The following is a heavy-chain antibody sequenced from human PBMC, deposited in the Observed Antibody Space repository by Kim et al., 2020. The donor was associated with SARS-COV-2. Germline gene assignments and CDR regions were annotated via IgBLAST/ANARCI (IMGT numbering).Heavy chain of an antibody. CDR1: GGSISSSSYY. J-gene: IGHJ6*02. CDR3: AAEIAARPNYYYYYGMDV. V-gene: IGHV4-39*07. CDR2: IYCSGST. Sequence: SETLSLTCTVSGGSISSSSYYWGWIRQRPGKGLEWIGSIYCSGSTYYNPSLKIRVTISVDTSKNQFSLRLSSVTAADTAVYYCAAEIAARPNYYYYYGMDVWGQGTTVTVSS. D-gene: IGHD6-6*01.